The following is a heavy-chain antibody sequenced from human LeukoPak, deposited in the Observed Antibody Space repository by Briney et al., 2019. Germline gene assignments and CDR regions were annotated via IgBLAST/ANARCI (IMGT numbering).Heavy chain of an antibody. CDR2: IGTAGDT. J-gene: IGHJ4*02. D-gene: IGHD6-13*01. CDR1: GFTFSSYD. Sequence: PGGSLRLSCAASGFTFSSYDMHWVRQATGKGLEGVSAIGTAGDTYYPGSVKGRFTISRENAKNSLYLQMNSLRAGDTAVYYCARGIASGSWYDYWGQGTLVTVSS. V-gene: IGHV3-13*01. CDR3: ARGIASGSWYDY.